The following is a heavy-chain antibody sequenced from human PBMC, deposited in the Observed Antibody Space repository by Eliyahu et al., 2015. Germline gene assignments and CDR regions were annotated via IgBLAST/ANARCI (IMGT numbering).Heavy chain of an antibody. CDR1: GYTFTGHX. J-gene: IGHJ6*03. CDR3: ARGVREWLRLGTSYYYYMDV. V-gene: IGHV1-2*04. CDR2: INPNSGGT. D-gene: IGHD5-12*01. Sequence: QVQLVQSGAEVKKPGASVKVSCKASGYTFTGHXMHWVRQAPGQGLEWMGWINPNSGGTNYAQKFQGWVTMTRDTSISTAYMELSRLRSDDTAVYYCARGVREWLRLGTSYYYYMDVWGKGTTVTVSS.